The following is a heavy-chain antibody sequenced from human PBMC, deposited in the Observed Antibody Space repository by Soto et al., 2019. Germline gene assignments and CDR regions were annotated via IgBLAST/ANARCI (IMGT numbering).Heavy chain of an antibody. Sequence: ASVKVSCKASGYPLSDNHIHWVRQAPGQGLEWMGWLNPYSGATTYAPNYQGRLTLTRDTSLSTSYMELGGLKSDDTALYYCATARRGTVSLLTAWGQGTLVTVS. V-gene: IGHV1-2*02. CDR2: LNPYSGAT. CDR1: GYPLSDNH. D-gene: IGHD3-16*01. J-gene: IGHJ5*01. CDR3: ATARRGTVSLLTA.